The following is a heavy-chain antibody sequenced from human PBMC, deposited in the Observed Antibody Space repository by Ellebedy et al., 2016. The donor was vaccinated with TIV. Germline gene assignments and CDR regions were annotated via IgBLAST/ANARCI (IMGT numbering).Heavy chain of an antibody. CDR1: GFTFSSSW. Sequence: PGGSLRLSCAASGFTFSSSWVHWVRQVPGKGLVWVARINGDGSNIGYADSVKGRFTISRDNAKNSLYLQMNSLRAEDTAVYYCSRGGGCGGGTCYYPDFWGQGTLVTVSS. V-gene: IGHV3-74*01. J-gene: IGHJ4*02. CDR2: INGDGSNI. CDR3: SRGGGCGGGTCYYPDF. D-gene: IGHD2-15*01.